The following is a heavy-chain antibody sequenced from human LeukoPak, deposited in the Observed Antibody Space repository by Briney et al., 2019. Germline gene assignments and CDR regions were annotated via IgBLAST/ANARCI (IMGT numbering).Heavy chain of an antibody. V-gene: IGHV4-31*03. CDR2: IYYSGST. Sequence: SQTLSLTCTVSGGSISSGGYYWSWIRQHPGKGLEWIGYIYYSGSTYYNPSLKSRVTISVDTSKNQFSLKLSSVTAADTAVYYCARSPRGGTKTYFDYWGQGTLVTVSP. CDR3: ARSPRGGTKTYFDY. J-gene: IGHJ4*02. CDR1: GGSISSGGYY. D-gene: IGHD1-14*01.